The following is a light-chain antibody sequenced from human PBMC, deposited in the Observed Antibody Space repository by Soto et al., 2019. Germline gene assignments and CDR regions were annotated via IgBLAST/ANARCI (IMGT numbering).Light chain of an antibody. CDR2: GAY. J-gene: IGKJ1*01. Sequence: EVVVTQVPASLRVSPGHTATISCRASQTVISHLTWYQQKPGQPPRLLIYGAYTRATGVPARFSGSGYGTEFTLTISSLQSEDFAVYYCQQYNDWPTFGQGTKVDIK. CDR1: QTVISH. CDR3: QQYNDWPT. V-gene: IGKV3-15*01.